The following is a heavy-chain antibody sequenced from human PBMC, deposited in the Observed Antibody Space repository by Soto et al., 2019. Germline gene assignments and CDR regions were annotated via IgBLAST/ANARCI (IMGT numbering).Heavy chain of an antibody. V-gene: IGHV3-48*02. D-gene: IGHD3-10*01. CDR1: VFTFSSHA. J-gene: IGHJ6*01. Sequence: WGSLRISCACSVFTFSSHAMTWVRQAPGKGLEWVSFISSTSSTKDYADSVKGRFTISRDNAKNSVYLQMNRLRDGDTAVYYCARRITMVRGPYYYYGMDVWGQGTPVTVSS. CDR3: ARRITMVRGPYYYYGMDV. CDR2: ISSTSSTK.